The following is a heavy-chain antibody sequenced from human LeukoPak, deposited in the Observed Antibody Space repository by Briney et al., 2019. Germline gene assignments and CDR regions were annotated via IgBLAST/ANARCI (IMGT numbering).Heavy chain of an antibody. CDR3: EGGGDDSDH. J-gene: IGHJ4*02. CDR1: GGSISSSSYY. V-gene: IGHV4-39*01. D-gene: IGHD2-21*02. CDR2: IYYSGST. Sequence: SETLSLTCTVSGGSISSSSYYWGWIRQPPGKGLEWIGSIYYSGSTYYNPSLKSRVTISVDTSKNQFSLKLSSVTGANAAVYHCEGGGDDSDHWGQGTLVTVSS.